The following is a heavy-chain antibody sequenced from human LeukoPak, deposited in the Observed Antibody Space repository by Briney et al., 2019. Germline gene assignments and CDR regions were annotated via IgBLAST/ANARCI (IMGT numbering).Heavy chain of an antibody. J-gene: IGHJ5*02. CDR3: ARSSGYSSSGGLNWFDT. D-gene: IGHD6-13*01. Sequence: SETLSLTCTVSGGSISSSSYYWGWIRQPPGKGLEWIGSIYYSGSTYYNPSLKSRVTISVDTFKNQFSLKLSSVTAADTAVYYCARSSGYSSSGGLNWFDTWGQGTLVTVSS. V-gene: IGHV4-39*01. CDR1: GGSISSSSYY. CDR2: IYYSGST.